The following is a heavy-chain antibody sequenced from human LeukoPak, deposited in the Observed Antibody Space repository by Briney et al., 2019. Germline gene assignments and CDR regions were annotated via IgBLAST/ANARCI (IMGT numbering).Heavy chain of an antibody. V-gene: IGHV1-2*02. CDR1: GSTFTSYA. Sequence: ASVNVSCKASGSTFTSYAIHWVRQAPGQRLECMGWITPSGGTNYPQKFQGRVAITWDTSITTAYMDLSRLTSDDTAVYYCARDRYGDGFAHLDYWGQGALVTVSS. CDR3: ARDRYGDGFAHLDY. J-gene: IGHJ4*02. D-gene: IGHD5-24*01. CDR2: ITPSGGT.